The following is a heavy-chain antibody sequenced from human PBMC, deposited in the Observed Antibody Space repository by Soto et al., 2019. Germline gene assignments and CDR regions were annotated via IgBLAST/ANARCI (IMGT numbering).Heavy chain of an antibody. J-gene: IGHJ5*02. CDR2: ISGSGGST. Sequence: PGWSLRLSCAASGFTFSSYAMSLVRQAPGKGLEWVSAISGSGGSTYYADSVKGRFTISRDNSKNTLYLQMNSLRAEDTAVYYCAKDPVPAAILKWGLYNWFEPWGKGTLVTVSS. D-gene: IGHD2-2*01. V-gene: IGHV3-23*01. CDR1: GFTFSSYA. CDR3: AKDPVPAAILKWGLYNWFEP.